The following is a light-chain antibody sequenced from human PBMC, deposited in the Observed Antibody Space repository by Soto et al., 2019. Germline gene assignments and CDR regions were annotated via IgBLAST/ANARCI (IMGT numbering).Light chain of an antibody. CDR3: QQFGTSPFT. CDR1: QSVSRSS. CDR2: GAS. V-gene: IGKV3-20*01. J-gene: IGKJ4*01. Sequence: EIVLTQSPGTLSLSPGERATLSCRASQSVSRSSIAWYQQKPGQSPRVLIYGASNRASGIPDRFSGSGSGTDFTLNISRLEPEDFAVYYCQQFGTSPFTFGGGTKVEIK.